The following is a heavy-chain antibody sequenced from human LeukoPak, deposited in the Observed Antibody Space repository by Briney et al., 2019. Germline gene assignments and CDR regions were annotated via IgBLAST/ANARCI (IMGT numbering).Heavy chain of an antibody. Sequence: TGGSLRLSCAASGFTFDDHAMHWVRQAPGKGLEWVSLISWDGGSTYYADSVKGRFTISRDNSKNSLYLQMNSLRAEDTALYYCAKDMAAYYYSSGNIDYWGQGTLVTVSS. V-gene: IGHV3-43D*03. CDR3: AKDMAAYYYSSGNIDY. J-gene: IGHJ4*02. CDR1: GFTFDDHA. CDR2: ISWDGGST. D-gene: IGHD3-10*01.